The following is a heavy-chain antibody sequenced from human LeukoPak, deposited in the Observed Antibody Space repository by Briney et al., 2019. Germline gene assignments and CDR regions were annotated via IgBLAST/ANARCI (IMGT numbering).Heavy chain of an antibody. Sequence: GRSLRLSCAASGFTFSSYAMHWVRQAPGKGLEWAAVISYDGSNKYYADSVKGRFTISRDNSKNTLYLQMNSLRAEDTAVYYCASDYGSGSYYNVPDYWGQETLVTVSS. D-gene: IGHD3-10*01. J-gene: IGHJ4*02. V-gene: IGHV3-30-3*01. CDR1: GFTFSSYA. CDR2: ISYDGSNK. CDR3: ASDYGSGSYYNVPDY.